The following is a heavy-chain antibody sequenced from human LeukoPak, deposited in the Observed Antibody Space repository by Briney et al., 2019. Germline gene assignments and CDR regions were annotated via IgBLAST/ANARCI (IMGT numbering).Heavy chain of an antibody. V-gene: IGHV4-59*01. CDR2: IYYSGST. CDR3: ARGGRDTGPYWYFDL. D-gene: IGHD5-18*01. J-gene: IGHJ2*01. Sequence: KSSETLSLTCTVSGGSISSYYWSWIRQPPGKGLEWIGYIYYSGSTNYNPSLKSRVTISVDTSKDHFSLKLSSVTAADTAVYYCARGGRDTGPYWYFDLWGRGTLVTVSS. CDR1: GGSISSYY.